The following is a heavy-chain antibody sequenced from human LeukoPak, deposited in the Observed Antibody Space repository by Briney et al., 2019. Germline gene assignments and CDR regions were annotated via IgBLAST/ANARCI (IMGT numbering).Heavy chain of an antibody. CDR2: IYYSGST. Sequence: ASETLSLTCTVSGGSISSSSYYWGWIRQPPGKGLEWIGSIYYSGSTYYNPSLKSRVTISVDTSKNQLSLKLSSVTAADTAVYYCARHEGGSYDSSGYCFDYWGQGTLVTVSS. CDR3: ARHEGGSYDSSGYCFDY. V-gene: IGHV4-39*01. CDR1: GGSISSSSYY. D-gene: IGHD3-22*01. J-gene: IGHJ4*02.